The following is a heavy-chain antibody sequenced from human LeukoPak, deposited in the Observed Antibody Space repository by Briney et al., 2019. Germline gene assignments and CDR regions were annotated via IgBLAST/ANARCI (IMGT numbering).Heavy chain of an antibody. CDR3: AREGIWSGAFDI. J-gene: IGHJ3*02. CDR2: ISYDGSNK. D-gene: IGHD3-10*01. CDR1: GFTFSSYA. V-gene: IGHV3-30-3*01. Sequence: GGSLRLSCAASGFTFSSYAMPWVRQAPGKGLEWVAVISYDGSNKYYADSVKGRFTISRDNSKNTLYLQMNSLRAEDTAVYYCAREGIWSGAFDIWGQGTMVTVSS.